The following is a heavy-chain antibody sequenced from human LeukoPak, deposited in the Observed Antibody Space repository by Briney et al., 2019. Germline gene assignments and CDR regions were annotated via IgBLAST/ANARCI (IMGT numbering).Heavy chain of an antibody. V-gene: IGHV3-48*03. Sequence: GGSLRLSCAASGFTFSSYEMNWVRQAPGKGLEWVSYISSSGSTIYYADSVKGRFTISRDNAKNSLYLQMNSLRAEDTAVYYCARIGAYDSSGYYSAHLVSYWGQGTLVTVSS. CDR2: ISSSGSTI. D-gene: IGHD3-22*01. J-gene: IGHJ4*02. CDR3: ARIGAYDSSGYYSAHLVSY. CDR1: GFTFSSYE.